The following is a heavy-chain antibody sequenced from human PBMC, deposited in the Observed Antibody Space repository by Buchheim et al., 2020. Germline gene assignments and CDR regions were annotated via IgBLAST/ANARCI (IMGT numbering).Heavy chain of an antibody. CDR1: GGSINSGNYY. CDR2: VYYSGSA. V-gene: IGHV4-39*07. Sequence: QLQLQESGPGLVKPSETLSLTCTVPGGSINSGNYYWAWIRQPPGKGLEWIGSVYYSGSASYNPSLKSRVAISVDTSKNQFSLKLRSVTAADTAFYYCARSLHVFRAAAGPLDFWGQGTL. D-gene: IGHD6-13*01. J-gene: IGHJ4*02. CDR3: ARSLHVFRAAAGPLDF.